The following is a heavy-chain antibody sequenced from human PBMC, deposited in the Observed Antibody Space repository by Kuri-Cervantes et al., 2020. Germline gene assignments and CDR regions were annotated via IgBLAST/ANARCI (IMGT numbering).Heavy chain of an antibody. J-gene: IGHJ3*02. CDR3: ARDSGSGSYPHAFDI. CDR1: GYTLTELS. Sequence: ASVKVSCKVSGYTLTELSMHWVRQAPGKGLEWMGGFDPEDGETIYAQKFQGRVTMTRDTSISTAFMELSRLRSDDTAVYYCARDSGSGSYPHAFDIWGQETMVTVSS. CDR2: FDPEDGET. V-gene: IGHV1-24*01. D-gene: IGHD3-10*01.